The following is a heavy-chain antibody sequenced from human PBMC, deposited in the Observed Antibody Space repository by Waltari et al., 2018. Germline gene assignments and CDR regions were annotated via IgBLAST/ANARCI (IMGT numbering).Heavy chain of an antibody. CDR3: ARGTWGGYYYYMDV. CDR1: GGSCSGYC. CDR2: INHSGST. V-gene: IGHV4-34*01. D-gene: IGHD1-26*01. Sequence: QVQLQQWGAGLLQPSETLSLTCAVHGGSCSGYCWTWIRQPPGKGLEWIGEINHSGSTNYNPSLKSRVTISVDTSKNQFSLKLSSVTAADTAVYYCARGTWGGYYYYMDVWGKGTTVTVSS. J-gene: IGHJ6*03.